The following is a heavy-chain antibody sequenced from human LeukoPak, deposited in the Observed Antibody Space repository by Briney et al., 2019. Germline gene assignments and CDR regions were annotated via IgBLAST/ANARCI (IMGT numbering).Heavy chain of an antibody. CDR2: INSDIYSNTI. D-gene: IGHD4-17*01. CDR3: ARDRDYAFDY. J-gene: IGHJ4*02. V-gene: IGHV3-48*02. Sequence: GGSLRLSCAASGFTFSSYGMHWVRQAPGKGLEWISYINSDIYSNTIHYADTVKGRFTISRDNGKNSLYLQMNSLRDEDTAVYYCARDRDYAFDYWGQGTLVTVSS. CDR1: GFTFSSYG.